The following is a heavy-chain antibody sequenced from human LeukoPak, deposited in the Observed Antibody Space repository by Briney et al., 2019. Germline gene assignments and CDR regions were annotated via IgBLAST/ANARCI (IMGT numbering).Heavy chain of an antibody. V-gene: IGHV4-59*12. CDR3: ARGTLEGVVVTGYYFDY. D-gene: IGHD2-21*02. J-gene: IGHJ4*02. CDR2: IYHSGST. Sequence: SETLSLTCTVSGGSISSYYWSCIRQPPGKGLEWIGYIYHSGSTYYNPSLKSRVTISVDRSKNQFSLKLSSVTAADTAVYYCARGTLEGVVVTGYYFDYWGQGTLVTVSS. CDR1: GGSISSYY.